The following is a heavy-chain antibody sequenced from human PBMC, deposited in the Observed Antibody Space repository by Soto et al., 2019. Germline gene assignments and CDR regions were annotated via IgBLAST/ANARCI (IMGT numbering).Heavy chain of an antibody. Sequence: SETLSLTCAVYGGSFSGYYWSWIRQPPGKGLEWIGEINHSGSTNYNPSLKSRVTISVDTSKNQFSLKLSSVTAADTAVYYCARVNTMVRGVGADYGMDVWGQGTTVTVSS. CDR1: GGSFSGYY. CDR3: ARVNTMVRGVGADYGMDV. D-gene: IGHD3-10*01. V-gene: IGHV4-34*01. J-gene: IGHJ6*02. CDR2: INHSGST.